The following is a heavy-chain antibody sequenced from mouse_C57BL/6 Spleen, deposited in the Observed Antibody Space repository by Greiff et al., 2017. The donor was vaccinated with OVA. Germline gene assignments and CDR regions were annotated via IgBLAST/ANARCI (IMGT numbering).Heavy chain of an antibody. CDR2: ISYDGSN. CDR1: GYSITSGYY. CDR3: AREGWDGFAY. V-gene: IGHV3-6*01. J-gene: IGHJ3*01. D-gene: IGHD4-1*01. Sequence: VQLQQSGPGLVKPSQSLSLTCSVTGYSITSGYYWNWIRQFPGNKLEWMGYISYDGSNNYNPSLKNRISITRDTSKNQFFLKLNSVTTEDTATYYCAREGWDGFAYWGQGTLVTVSA.